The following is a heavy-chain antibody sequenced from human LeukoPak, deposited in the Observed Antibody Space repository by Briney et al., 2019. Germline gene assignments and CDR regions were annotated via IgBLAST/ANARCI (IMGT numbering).Heavy chain of an antibody. D-gene: IGHD5-24*01. CDR1: GFTFSSYS. CDR2: ISSSSSYI. V-gene: IGHV3-21*04. J-gene: IGHJ5*02. CDR3: ARDRGDGYNWALLT. Sequence: GGSLRLSCAASGFTFSSYSMNWVRQAPGKGLEWVSSISSSSSYIYYADSVKGRFTISRDNSKNTLYLQMNSLRAEDTAVYYCARDRGDGYNWALLTWGQGTLVTVSS.